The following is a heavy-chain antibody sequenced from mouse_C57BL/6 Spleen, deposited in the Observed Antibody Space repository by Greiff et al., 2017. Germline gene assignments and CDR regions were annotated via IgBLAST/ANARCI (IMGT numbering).Heavy chain of an antibody. CDR2: INPSSGYT. D-gene: IGHD3-2*02. CDR3: ARDSSGYVYAMDY. V-gene: IGHV1-7*01. J-gene: IGHJ4*01. CDR1: GYTFTSYW. Sequence: QVQLQQSGAELAKPGASVKLSCKASGYTFTSYWMHWVKQRPGQGLEWIGYINPSSGYTKYNQKFKDKATLTADKSSSTAYMQLSSLTYEDSAVYYCARDSSGYVYAMDYWGQGTSVTVSS.